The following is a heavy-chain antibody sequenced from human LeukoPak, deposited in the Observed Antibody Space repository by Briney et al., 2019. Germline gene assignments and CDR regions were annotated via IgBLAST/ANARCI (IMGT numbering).Heavy chain of an antibody. CDR3: ASGQVSGVFDY. J-gene: IGHJ4*02. D-gene: IGHD5/OR15-5a*01. CDR2: ISPDGSYT. Sequence: NTGGSLRLSCAGSGFMFSDFYINWIRQSPGKGLEWLAYISPDGSYTTYGGSVKGRFVISRDNAKNSVSLQMNSLRVEDTAVYSCASGQVSGVFDYWGQGARVTVS. CDR1: GFMFSDFY. V-gene: IGHV3-11*03.